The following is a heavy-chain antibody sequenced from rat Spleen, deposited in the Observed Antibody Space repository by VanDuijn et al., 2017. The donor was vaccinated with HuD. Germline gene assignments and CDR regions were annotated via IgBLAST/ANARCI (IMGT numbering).Heavy chain of an antibody. Sequence: EVQVVDHGGGLVQPGRSLKVSCAPSGFSFSMYGMAWVRQAPTKGLEWVASIGIGGGDTYYRDSVKGRFTISRDNAKNTQYLQMDSLRSEDTATYYCARLGITLGAGHWFAYWGQGTLVTVSS. CDR2: IGIGGGDT. CDR1: GFSFSMYG. J-gene: IGHJ3*01. D-gene: IGHD1-2*01. V-gene: IGHV5S13*01. CDR3: ARLGITLGAGHWFAY.